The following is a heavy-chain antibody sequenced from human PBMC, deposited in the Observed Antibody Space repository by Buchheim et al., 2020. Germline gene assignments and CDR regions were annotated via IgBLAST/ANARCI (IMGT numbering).Heavy chain of an antibody. CDR2: INHSGST. D-gene: IGHD3-22*01. CDR3: ASGFYDRTGGGVDY. CDR1: GGSVITTDW. Sequence: VQLKESGPGLVIPSGTLSLTCTVSGGSVITTDWWSWVRQPPGKGLEWIGEINHSGSTNYNPSLKSRVTISVDTSKNQFSLKLSSVTAADTAVYYCASGFYDRTGGGVDYWGQGTL. V-gene: IGHV4-4*02. J-gene: IGHJ4*02.